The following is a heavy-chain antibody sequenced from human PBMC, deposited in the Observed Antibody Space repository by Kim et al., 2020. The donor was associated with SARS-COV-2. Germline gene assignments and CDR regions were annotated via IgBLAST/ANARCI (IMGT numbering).Heavy chain of an antibody. V-gene: IGHV3-23*03. CDR3: ATVPHDDILAGYDMHV. Sequence: VNGGFTISRNNSKNTLYLQMNSLRAEDTAVYYCATVPHDDILAGYDMHVWGQGTTVTVSS. J-gene: IGHJ6*02. D-gene: IGHD3-9*01.